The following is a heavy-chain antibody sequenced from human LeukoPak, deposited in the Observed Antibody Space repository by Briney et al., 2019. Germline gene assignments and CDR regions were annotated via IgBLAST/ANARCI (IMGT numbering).Heavy chain of an antibody. J-gene: IGHJ5*02. CDR1: GGSISSTNW. Sequence: SGTLSLTCSVSGGSISSTNWWSWVRQPPGKGLEWIGETSHRGSTNYNPSLKSRVTTSVDKSKNQFSLKLSSVAAADTAVYYCARETTAYYDYWSGYYNWFDPWGQGTLVTVSS. D-gene: IGHD3-3*01. CDR3: ARETTAYYDYWSGYYNWFDP. CDR2: TSHRGST. V-gene: IGHV4-4*02.